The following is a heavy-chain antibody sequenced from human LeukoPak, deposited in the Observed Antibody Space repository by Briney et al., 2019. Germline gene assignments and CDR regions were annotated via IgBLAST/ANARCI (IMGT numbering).Heavy chain of an antibody. J-gene: IGHJ5*02. Sequence: ASVKVSCNASGYTFTGYYMHWVRQAPGQGLEWMGWINPNSGGTNYAQKFQGRVTMTRDTSISTAYMELSRLRSDDTAVYYCARGGDIVVVPAAPWGQGTLVTVSS. CDR3: ARGGDIVVVPAAP. D-gene: IGHD2-2*01. CDR1: GYTFTGYY. CDR2: INPNSGGT. V-gene: IGHV1-2*02.